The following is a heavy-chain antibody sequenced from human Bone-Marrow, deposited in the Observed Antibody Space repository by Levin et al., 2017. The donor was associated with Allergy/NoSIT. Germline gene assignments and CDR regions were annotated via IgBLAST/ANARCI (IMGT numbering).Heavy chain of an antibody. J-gene: IGHJ4*02. D-gene: IGHD3-10*01. V-gene: IGHV4-4*02. Sequence: SETLSLTCAVSGGSISSSNWWSWVRQPPGKGPEWIGEIYHSGSTNYNPSLKSRVTISVDKSKNQFSLKLSSVTAADTAVYYCARARRDYYYGSGSYYFDYWGQGTLVTVSS. CDR1: GGSISSSNW. CDR2: IYHSGST. CDR3: ARARRDYYYGSGSYYFDY.